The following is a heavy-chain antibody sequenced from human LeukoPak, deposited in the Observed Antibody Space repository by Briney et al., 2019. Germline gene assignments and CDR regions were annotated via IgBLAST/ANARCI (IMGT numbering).Heavy chain of an antibody. J-gene: IGHJ6*02. Sequence: SETLSLTCTVSGGSISSYYWSWIRQPPGKGLEWIGYIYYSGSTSYNPSLKSRITISVDTSKNQFSLKLSSVTAADTAVYYCARGEYSSGWYPDYYYYGMDVWGQGTTVTVSS. CDR1: GGSISSYY. D-gene: IGHD6-19*01. V-gene: IGHV4-59*08. CDR3: ARGEYSSGWYPDYYYYGMDV. CDR2: IYYSGST.